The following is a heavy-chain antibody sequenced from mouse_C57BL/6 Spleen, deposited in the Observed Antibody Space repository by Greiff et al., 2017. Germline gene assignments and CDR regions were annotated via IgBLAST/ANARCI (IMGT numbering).Heavy chain of an antibody. CDR3: ARDHGNYFDY. CDR2: ISDGGSYT. Sequence: EVQGVESGGGLVKPGGSLKLSCAASGFTFSSYALSWVRQTPEKRLEWVATISDGGSYTYYPEHVKGRFPISRENAKNNLYLQMSHLKSEDTALYYCARDHGNYFDYWGQGTTLTVSS. V-gene: IGHV5-4*01. CDR1: GFTFSSYA. D-gene: IGHD2-1*01. J-gene: IGHJ2*01.